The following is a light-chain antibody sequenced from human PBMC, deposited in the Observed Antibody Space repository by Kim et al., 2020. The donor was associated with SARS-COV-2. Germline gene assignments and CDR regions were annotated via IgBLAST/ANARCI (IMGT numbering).Light chain of an antibody. CDR3: NSYTSRSTGV. V-gene: IGLV2-14*03. Sequence: QSALTQPASVSGSPGQSITISCTGTSSDVGGYNYVSWYQQHPGKAPKLMIYDVSNRPSGVSNRFSGSKSGNTASLTISGLQAEDEADYYCNSYTSRSTGVFGGGTQLTVL. CDR1: SSDVGGYNY. J-gene: IGLJ2*01. CDR2: DVS.